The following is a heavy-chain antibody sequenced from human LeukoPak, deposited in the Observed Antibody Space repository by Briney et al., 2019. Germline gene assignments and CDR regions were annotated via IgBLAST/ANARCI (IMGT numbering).Heavy chain of an antibody. CDR2: ISYDGSNK. J-gene: IGHJ5*02. D-gene: IGHD5-18*01. CDR3: AKALGASGYSYGQNWFDP. V-gene: IGHV3-30*18. Sequence: PGRSLRLSCAASGFTFSSYGMHWVRQAPGKGLEWVAVISYDGSNKYYADSVKGRFTISRGNSKNTLYLQMNSLRAEDTAVYYCAKALGASGYSYGQNWFDPWGQGTLVTVSS. CDR1: GFTFSSYG.